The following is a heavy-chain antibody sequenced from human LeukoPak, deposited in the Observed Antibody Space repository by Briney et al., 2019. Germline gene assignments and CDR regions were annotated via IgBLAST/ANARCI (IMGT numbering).Heavy chain of an antibody. V-gene: IGHV3-30-3*01. J-gene: IGHJ4*02. Sequence: PGGSLRLSCAASGFTFSSYAMHWVRQAPGKGLEWVAVISYDGSNKYYADSVKGRFTISRDNSKNTLYLQMNSLRAEDTAVYYCVRDYTYYYDSSGLPDYWGQGTLVTVSS. CDR3: VRDYTYYYDSSGLPDY. CDR1: GFTFSSYA. D-gene: IGHD3-22*01. CDR2: ISYDGSNK.